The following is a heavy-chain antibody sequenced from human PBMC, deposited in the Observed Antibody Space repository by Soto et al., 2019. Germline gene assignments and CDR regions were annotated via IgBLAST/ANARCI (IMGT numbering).Heavy chain of an antibody. CDR2: ISSSGSTI. D-gene: IGHD6-13*01. CDR1: GFTFSDYY. J-gene: IGHJ4*02. V-gene: IGHV3-11*01. Sequence: GGSLRLSCAASGFTFSDYYMSWIRQAPGKGLEWVSYISSSGSTIYYADSVKGRFTISRDNAKNSLYLQMNSLRAEDTAVYYCARDPLAPGIAAAGTRHLTEYYFDYWGQGTLVTVSS. CDR3: ARDPLAPGIAAAGTRHLTEYYFDY.